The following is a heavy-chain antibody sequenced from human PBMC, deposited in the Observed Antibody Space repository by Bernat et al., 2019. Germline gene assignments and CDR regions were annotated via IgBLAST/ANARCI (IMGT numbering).Heavy chain of an antibody. CDR2: IKSKTDGGTT. V-gene: IGHV3-15*01. CDR1: GFTFSNAW. D-gene: IGHD3-9*01. CDR3: TTDSPDILTGYYLGKYYYYYGMDV. Sequence: EVQLVESGGGLVKPGGSLRLSCAASGFTFSNAWMSWVRQAPGKGLEWVGRIKSKTDGGTTDYAAPVKGRFTISRDDSKNTLYLQMNSLKTEDTAVYYCTTDSPDILTGYYLGKYYYYYGMDVWGQGTTVTVSS. J-gene: IGHJ6*02.